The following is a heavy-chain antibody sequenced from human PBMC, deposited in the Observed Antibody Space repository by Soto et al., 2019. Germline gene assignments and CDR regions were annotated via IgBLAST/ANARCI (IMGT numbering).Heavy chain of an antibody. J-gene: IGHJ5*02. V-gene: IGHV4-34*01. CDR2: INHVGGT. Sequence: SETLSLTCAVYGGFLSESYWTWIRQPPGKGLEWIREINHVGGTNYNPSLKSRVTMSVDTSQNQFSLRLISVTAADTAMYFCVRIRYQLPSSVLWLDPWGQGTPVTVSS. CDR1: GGFLSESY. D-gene: IGHD3-16*01. CDR3: VRIRYQLPSSVLWLDP.